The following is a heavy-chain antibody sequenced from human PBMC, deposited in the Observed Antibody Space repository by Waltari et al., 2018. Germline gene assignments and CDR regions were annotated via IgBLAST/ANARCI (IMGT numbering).Heavy chain of an antibody. CDR3: ATDYNVWGSLGTYFDY. J-gene: IGHJ4*02. V-gene: IGHV1-24*01. CDR1: GYTLTELS. D-gene: IGHD3-16*01. CDR2: FDPEDGET. Sequence: QVQLVPSGAEVKKPGASVKVSCKVSGYTLTELSMHWVRQATGKGLEWMGGFDPEDGETIYAQKFQGRVTMTEDTSTDTAYMELSSLRSEDTAVYYCATDYNVWGSLGTYFDYWGQGTLVTVSS.